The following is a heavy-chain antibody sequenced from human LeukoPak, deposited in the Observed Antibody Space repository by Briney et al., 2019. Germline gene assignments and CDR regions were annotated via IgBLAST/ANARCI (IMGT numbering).Heavy chain of an antibody. Sequence: ASVKVSCKASGNTFTGYYMHWVRQAPGQGLEWMGWINPNSGGTNYAQKFQGRVTMTRDTSISTAYMELSRLRSDDTAVYYCARDPRTTIFGVVTPFDYWGQGTLVTVSS. CDR3: ARDPRTTIFGVVTPFDY. D-gene: IGHD3-3*01. CDR1: GNTFTGYY. J-gene: IGHJ4*02. CDR2: INPNSGGT. V-gene: IGHV1-2*02.